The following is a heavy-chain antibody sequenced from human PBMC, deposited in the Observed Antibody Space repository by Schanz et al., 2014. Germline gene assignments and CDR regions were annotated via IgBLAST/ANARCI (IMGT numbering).Heavy chain of an antibody. CDR2: ITRSGGGT. CDR1: GFTFNSYA. D-gene: IGHD3-10*01. J-gene: IGHJ4*02. CDR3: ARANYRRKINFDY. V-gene: IGHV3-64*04. Sequence: VQLLESGGGLVQPGGSLRLSCAASGFTFNSYAMHWVRQASGKGLEYVSAITRSGGGTYYSDSVKGRFTISRDNSKNTLYLQMNSLRAEDTAVYYCARANYRRKINFDYWGRGTLVTVSS.